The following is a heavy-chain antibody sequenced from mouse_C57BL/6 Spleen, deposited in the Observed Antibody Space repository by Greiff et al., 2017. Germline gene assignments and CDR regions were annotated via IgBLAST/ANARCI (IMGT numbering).Heavy chain of an antibody. Sequence: EVKLMESGGGLVKPGGSLKLSCAASGFTFSSYAMSWVRQTSEKRLEWVATFSDGGSYTYYPDNVKGRFTISRYNAKNNLYLQMSQLKSEDTAMYYCARVATTVVPYAMDYGGQGTSVTVSS. CDR2: FSDGGSYT. CDR1: GFTFSSYA. J-gene: IGHJ4*01. CDR3: ARVATTVVPYAMDY. V-gene: IGHV5-4*03. D-gene: IGHD1-1*01.